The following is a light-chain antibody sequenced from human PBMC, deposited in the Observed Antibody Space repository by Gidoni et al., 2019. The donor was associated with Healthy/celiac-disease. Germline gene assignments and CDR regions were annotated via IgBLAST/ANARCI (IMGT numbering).Light chain of an antibody. Sequence: IQTTQSPSSRSASVGDSVTITCRASQSISSYLNWYQQKPGQAPKLLIYAASSLQSGVPSRFSGSGSGTDFTLTISSLQPEDFATYYCQQSYSTPCTFGQGTKVEIK. V-gene: IGKV1-39*01. J-gene: IGKJ2*02. CDR1: QSISSY. CDR2: AAS. CDR3: QQSYSTPCT.